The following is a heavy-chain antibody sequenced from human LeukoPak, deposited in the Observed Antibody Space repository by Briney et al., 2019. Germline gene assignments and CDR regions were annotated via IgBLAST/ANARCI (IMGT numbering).Heavy chain of an antibody. J-gene: IGHJ4*02. Sequence: GRSLRLSCAASGFTFSSYSMNWVRQAPGKGLEWVSSISSSSSYIYYADSVKGRLTISRDNAKNSLYLQMNSLRAEDTAVYYCARDREVGAALEFDYWGQGTLVTVSS. V-gene: IGHV3-21*01. CDR1: GFTFSSYS. D-gene: IGHD1-26*01. CDR2: ISSSSSYI. CDR3: ARDREVGAALEFDY.